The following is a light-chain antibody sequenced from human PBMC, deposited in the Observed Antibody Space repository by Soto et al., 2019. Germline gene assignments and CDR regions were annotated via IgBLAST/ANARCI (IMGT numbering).Light chain of an antibody. J-gene: IGLJ3*02. V-gene: IGLV2-14*01. CDR2: EVD. Sequence: QPVLTQPASVSGSPGQSISISCTGSSSDVGAYNYVAWYQQKPGKAPKLLIYEVDNRPSGISHRFSCSKSGNTASLTISGLQTEDEADDYCSSYTVSNPAVFGVGTTLTVL. CDR3: SSYTVSNPAV. CDR1: SSDVGAYNY.